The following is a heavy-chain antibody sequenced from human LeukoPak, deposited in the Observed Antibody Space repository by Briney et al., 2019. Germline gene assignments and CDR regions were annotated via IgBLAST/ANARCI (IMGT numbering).Heavy chain of an antibody. D-gene: IGHD3-9*01. CDR2: ISGSGGST. Sequence: AGGSLRLSCAASGFTFSSYAVSWVRQAPGKGLEWVSAISGSGGSTYYADSVKGRFTISRDNAKNSLYLQMNSLRAEDTAVYYCARDIGYFDQNYFDYWGQGTLVTVSS. CDR3: ARDIGYFDQNYFDY. J-gene: IGHJ4*02. CDR1: GFTFSSYA. V-gene: IGHV3-23*01.